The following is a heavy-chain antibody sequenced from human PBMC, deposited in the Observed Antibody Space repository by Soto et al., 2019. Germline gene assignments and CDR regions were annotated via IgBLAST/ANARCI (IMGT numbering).Heavy chain of an antibody. D-gene: IGHD1-1*01. CDR1: GLTISGKKY. CDR3: ATWHEREHAFDV. CDR2: LYDVDGS. J-gene: IGHJ3*01. Sequence: DVQLVESGGGLIQPGESLRLSCAAFGLTISGKKYVAWVRQAPGKGLEWVSALYDVDGSFYADSVTGRFTTSSDSSKTTVYLQMNDLRPDDTAVYYFATWHEREHAFDVWGLGTTVTISS. V-gene: IGHV3-53*01.